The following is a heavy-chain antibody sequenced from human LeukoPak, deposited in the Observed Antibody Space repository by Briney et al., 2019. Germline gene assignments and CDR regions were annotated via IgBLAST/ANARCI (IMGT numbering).Heavy chain of an antibody. D-gene: IGHD3-22*01. CDR2: ISSTSGTI. J-gene: IGHJ4*02. V-gene: IGHV3-48*02. CDR1: GFTFSSYG. CDR3: ARDLWGTSGYRFDY. Sequence: GGSLRLSCAASGFTFSSYGMNWVRQAPGQGLEWVSYISSTSGTIYYADSVKGRFTISRDNAKTSLYLQMDSLRDEDTAVYCCARDLWGTSGYRFDYWGQGTLVTVSS.